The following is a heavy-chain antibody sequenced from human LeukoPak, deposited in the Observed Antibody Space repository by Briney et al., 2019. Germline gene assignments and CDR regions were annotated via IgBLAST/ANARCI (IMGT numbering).Heavy chain of an antibody. D-gene: IGHD3-22*01. CDR1: GGSISSYY. CDR2: IYYSGST. J-gene: IGHJ4*02. CDR3: ARSSESYDSSGYYSYYFDY. Sequence: SETLSLTCTVSGGSISSYYWGWIRQPPGKGLEWIGSIYYSGSTYYNPSLKSRVTISVDTSKNQFSLKLSSVTAADTAVYYCARSSESYDSSGYYSYYFDYWGQGTLVTVSS. V-gene: IGHV4-39*07.